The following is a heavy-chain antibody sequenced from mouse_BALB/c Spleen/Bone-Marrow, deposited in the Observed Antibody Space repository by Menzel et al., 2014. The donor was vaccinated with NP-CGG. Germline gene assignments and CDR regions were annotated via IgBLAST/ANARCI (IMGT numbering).Heavy chain of an antibody. CDR2: GSGST. Sequence: GSGSTNYNEKFKGKATFTADTSSNTAYMRLSSLTSEDSAVYYCARWDYWYFDVWGAGTTVTVSS. J-gene: IGHJ1*01. V-gene: IGHV1-9*01. D-gene: IGHD4-1*01. CDR3: ARWDYWYFDV.